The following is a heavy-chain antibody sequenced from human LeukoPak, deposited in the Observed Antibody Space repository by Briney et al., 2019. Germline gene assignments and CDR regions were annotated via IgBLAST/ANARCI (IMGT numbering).Heavy chain of an antibody. CDR2: IYSGGST. J-gene: IGHJ4*02. D-gene: IGHD3-22*01. CDR1: GFTVSSNY. V-gene: IGHV3-53*01. Sequence: GGSLRLSCAASGFTVSSNYMSWVRQAPGKGLEWVSVIYSGGSTYYADSVKGRFTISRDNSKNTLYLQMNSLRAEDTAVYYCARGLYYYDSSGSAYYFDYWGQGTLVTVSS. CDR3: ARGLYYYDSSGSAYYFDY.